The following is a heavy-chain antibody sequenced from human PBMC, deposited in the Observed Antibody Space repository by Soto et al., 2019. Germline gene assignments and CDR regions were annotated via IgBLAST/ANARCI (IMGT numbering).Heavy chain of an antibody. Sequence: GESLKISCAASGFTFSSYAMSWVRQAPGKGLEWVSAISGSGGSTYYADSVKGRFTISRDNSKNTLYLQMNSLRAEDTAVYYCAKIEARITIFGVVINWFDPWGQGTLVTVSS. CDR2: ISGSGGST. V-gene: IGHV3-23*01. CDR3: AKIEARITIFGVVINWFDP. J-gene: IGHJ5*02. CDR1: GFTFSSYA. D-gene: IGHD3-3*01.